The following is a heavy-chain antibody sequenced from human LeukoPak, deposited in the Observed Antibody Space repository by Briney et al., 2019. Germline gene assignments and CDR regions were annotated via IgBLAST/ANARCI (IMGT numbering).Heavy chain of an antibody. CDR1: GGTFISYA. V-gene: IGHV1-69*13. CDR3: ARGEIYPPDSPLGFDY. D-gene: IGHD5-24*01. CDR2: IIPIFGTA. Sequence: SVKVSCKASGGTFISYAISWVRQAPAEGLEWMGGIIPIFGTANYAQKFQGRVTITAHESTSTAYMELSSLRSEDTAVYYCARGEIYPPDSPLGFDYWGQGTLVTVSS. J-gene: IGHJ4*02.